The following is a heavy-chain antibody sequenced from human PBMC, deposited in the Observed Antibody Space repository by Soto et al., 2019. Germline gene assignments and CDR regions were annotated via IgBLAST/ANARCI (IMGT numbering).Heavy chain of an antibody. Sequence: GGSLRLSCAASGFTFSNAWINWVRQAPGKGLEWVGRIKSKTDGGITDYAEPVKGRFAISRDDSNNMVYLQMNSLKIEDTAVYYCTTDSYSTIIIVRFAYWGHGTLVTVSS. J-gene: IGHJ4*01. D-gene: IGHD3-22*01. CDR1: GFTFSNAW. CDR3: TTDSYSTIIIVRFAY. V-gene: IGHV3-15*07. CDR2: IKSKTDGGIT.